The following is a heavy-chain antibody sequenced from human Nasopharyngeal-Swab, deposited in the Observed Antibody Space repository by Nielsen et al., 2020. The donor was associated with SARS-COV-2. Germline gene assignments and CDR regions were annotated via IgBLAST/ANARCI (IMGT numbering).Heavy chain of an antibody. V-gene: IGHV3-23*01. CDR3: AKPDFWSDKFSFFHL. Sequence: GESLKISCAASGFAFSSYVMTWVRQAPGKGLEWVSSIHGFGDNTYYTDSVKDRFTISRDNFRNILYLQMNSLRAEDTAVYYCAKPDFWSDKFSFFHLWGQGTLVTVSS. CDR2: IHGFGDNT. J-gene: IGHJ4*02. D-gene: IGHD3-3*01. CDR1: GFAFSSYV.